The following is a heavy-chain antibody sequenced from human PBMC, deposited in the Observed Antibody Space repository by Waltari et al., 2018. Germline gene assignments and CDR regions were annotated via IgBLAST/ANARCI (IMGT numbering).Heavy chain of an antibody. CDR2: FDPEDGET. CDR1: GYTLTDLS. V-gene: IGHV1-24*01. J-gene: IGHJ4*02. CDR3: ATEPSSIKRGPFDY. D-gene: IGHD3-10*01. Sequence: QVQLVQSGAEVKKPGASVKVSCKVSGYTLTDLSMQWVRQAPGKGLEWMGGFDPEDGETIYEQKFQGRVTRTEDTSTDTAYMELSSLRSEDTAVYYCATEPSSIKRGPFDYWGQGTLVTVSS.